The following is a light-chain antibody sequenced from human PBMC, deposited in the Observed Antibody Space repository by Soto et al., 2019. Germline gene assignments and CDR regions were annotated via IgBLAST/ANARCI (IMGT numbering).Light chain of an antibody. V-gene: IGKV3-20*01. CDR3: QQFGSSPLLT. J-gene: IGKJ3*01. Sequence: EIVLTQSPGTLSLCPGERATLSCRASQSVSSCYLAWYQQKPGQAPRLLIYGASSRATGIPDRFSGSGSGTDFTLTISRLEPEDFAVYYCQQFGSSPLLTFGPGTKVDVK. CDR2: GAS. CDR1: QSVSSCY.